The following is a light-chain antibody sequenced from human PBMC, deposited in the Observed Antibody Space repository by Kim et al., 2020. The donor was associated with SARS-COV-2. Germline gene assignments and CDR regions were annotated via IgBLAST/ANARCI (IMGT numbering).Light chain of an antibody. V-gene: IGKV2-30*01. CDR1: ESPVYSDGNTY. CDR2: KVS. J-gene: IGKJ1*01. Sequence: PASLSCRSSESPVYSDGNTYLNWLQQRPGQSPRRLIYKVSSRESGVPERFSGSGSGTDFTLKISRVEAEDAGVYYCMQSAHWPWTFGQGTKVDIK. CDR3: MQSAHWPWT.